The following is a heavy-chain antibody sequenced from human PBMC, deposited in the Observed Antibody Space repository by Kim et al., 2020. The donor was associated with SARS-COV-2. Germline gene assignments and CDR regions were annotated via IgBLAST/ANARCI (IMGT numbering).Heavy chain of an antibody. V-gene: IGHV3-30*04. J-gene: IGHJ6*02. CDR1: GYIFSSYA. D-gene: IGHD1-26*01. CDR3: ARVFRLFPSGTYNHYYDGMDV. CDR2: ISHDGSSI. Sequence: GGSLRLSCAASGYIFSSYAMHWVRQAPGKGLEWVALISHDGSSIHYAVSGRGRFTISRDNSMNTLYLQMNSLGAEDTGLYYCARVFRLFPSGTYNHYYDGMDVWGQGTTVTVSS.